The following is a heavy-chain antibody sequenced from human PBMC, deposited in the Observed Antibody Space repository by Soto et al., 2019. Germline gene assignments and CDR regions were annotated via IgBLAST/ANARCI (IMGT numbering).Heavy chain of an antibody. J-gene: IGHJ4*02. Sequence: EVQLVESGGGLVQPGGSLRLSCEASGFTFSSHWMYWVRQAPGKGLVWVSRTNSDGSDTSYAESVKGRFTISRDNAKNTLYIHMNSLRAEDTAVYYCARARGWSLFDYWCRGTLVTVSS. CDR1: GFTFSSHW. V-gene: IGHV3-74*02. D-gene: IGHD6-19*01. CDR2: TNSDGSDT. CDR3: ARARGWSLFDY.